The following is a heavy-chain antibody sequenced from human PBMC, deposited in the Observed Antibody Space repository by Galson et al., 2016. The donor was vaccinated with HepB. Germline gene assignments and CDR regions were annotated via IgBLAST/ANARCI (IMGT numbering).Heavy chain of an antibody. Sequence: SETLSLTCTVTGDSVSSRSYYWTWIRQPPGRELEYIGLVYCNGRTYYRPSLKSRLTTSIDTSRNQVSLDLQSVTAADTAVYYCAGYAGVGTTPGRFGFWGQGTLVTVSS. V-gene: IGHV4-61*01. J-gene: IGHJ4*02. CDR3: AGYAGVGTTPGRFGF. D-gene: IGHD1/OR15-1a*01. CDR2: VYCNGRT. CDR1: GDSVSSRSYY.